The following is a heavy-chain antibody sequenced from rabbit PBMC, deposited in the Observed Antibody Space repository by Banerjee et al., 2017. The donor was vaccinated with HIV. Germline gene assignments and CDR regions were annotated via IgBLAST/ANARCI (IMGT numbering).Heavy chain of an antibody. J-gene: IGHJ3*01. D-gene: IGHD7-1*01. CDR1: GIDFSSYYY. Sequence: QQQLEESGGGLVKPGGTLTLTCKASGIDFSSYYYMCWVRQAPGKGLELIACIYTSSGSTWYASWAKGPFTISKTSSTTVTLQMTSLTAADTATYFCARDAGGDGYSNDLWGQGTLVTVS. CDR2: IYTSSGST. CDR3: ARDAGGDGYSNDL. V-gene: IGHV1S43*01.